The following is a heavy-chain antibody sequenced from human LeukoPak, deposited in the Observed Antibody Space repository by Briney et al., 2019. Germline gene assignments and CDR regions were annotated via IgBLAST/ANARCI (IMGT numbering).Heavy chain of an antibody. J-gene: IGHJ6*02. CDR2: ISSSSSYI. Sequence: GGSLRLSCAASGFTFSSYSMNWVRQAPGKGLEWVSSISSSSSYIYYADSVKGRFTISRDNAKNSLYLQMNSLRAEDTAVYYCAGYCSSTSCYYYDSSGYLPLRYSMDVWGQGTTVTVSS. CDR3: AGYCSSTSCYYYDSSGYLPLRYSMDV. D-gene: IGHD2-2*01. CDR1: GFTFSSYS. V-gene: IGHV3-21*01.